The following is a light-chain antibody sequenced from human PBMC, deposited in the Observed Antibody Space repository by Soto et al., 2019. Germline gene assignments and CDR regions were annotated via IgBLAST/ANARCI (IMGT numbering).Light chain of an antibody. Sequence: EIVLTQSPGTLSLSPGERATLSCRASQSVSSRFLGWYQQKHGQAPRLLIYGASSRATGIPERFSGSGSGTDFTLTISRLEPEDFAVYYCQQYGSSPITFGQGTRLEIK. V-gene: IGKV3-20*01. J-gene: IGKJ5*01. CDR2: GAS. CDR1: QSVSSRF. CDR3: QQYGSSPIT.